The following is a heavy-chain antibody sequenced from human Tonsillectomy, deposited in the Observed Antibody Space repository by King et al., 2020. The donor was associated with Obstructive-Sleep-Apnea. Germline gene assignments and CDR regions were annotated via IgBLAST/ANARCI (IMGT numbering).Heavy chain of an antibody. CDR2: IYDTGST. CDR3: ARDSTD. J-gene: IGHJ4*02. V-gene: IGHV4-30-4*07. Sequence: QLQESGPGLVNPSQTLSLTCTVSGGSVSDGGYSWSWIRHPPGKGLEWIGYIYDTGSTNYNPSLKSRGTLSVDTSKTQFSPNLNSVTAADTAVYYCARDSTDWGQGTLVTVSS. CDR1: GGSVSDGGYS. D-gene: IGHD1-1*01.